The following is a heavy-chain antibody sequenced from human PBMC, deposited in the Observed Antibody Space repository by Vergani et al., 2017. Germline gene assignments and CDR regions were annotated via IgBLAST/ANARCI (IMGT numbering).Heavy chain of an antibody. J-gene: IGHJ6*03. D-gene: IGHD4-11*01. V-gene: IGHV4-34*01. CDR3: ARGNTETNGHLYYYYYMDV. Sequence: QVQLQQWGGGLLKPSETLSLTCVVNGGSFTSYHWTWIRQSPGEGLEWVGDIDHTGRPDYNPSLKSRLNISIDKSRNQFSLTLNSVTATDTAIYFCARGNTETNGHLYYYYYMDVWGQGTAVTVS. CDR2: IDHTGRP. CDR1: GGSFTSYH.